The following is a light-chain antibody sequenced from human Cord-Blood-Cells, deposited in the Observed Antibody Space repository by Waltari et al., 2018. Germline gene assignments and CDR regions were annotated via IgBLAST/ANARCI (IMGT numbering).Light chain of an antibody. CDR1: TIDVGGFNY. J-gene: IGLJ3*02. CDR2: DVS. Sequence: QSALPQPASVSGSPGQSITISCTGTTIDVGGFNYFPWYQQHPGKAPKLMIYDVSNRPSGVSNRFSGSKSGNTASLTISGLQAEDEADYYCSSYTSSSTLVFGGGTKLTVL. V-gene: IGLV2-14*01. CDR3: SSYTSSSTLV.